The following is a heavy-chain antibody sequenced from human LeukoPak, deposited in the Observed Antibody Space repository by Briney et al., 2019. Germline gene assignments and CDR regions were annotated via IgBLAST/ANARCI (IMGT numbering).Heavy chain of an antibody. Sequence: SETLSLTCTVSGYSISSGYYWGWIRQPPGKGLEWIGSIYHSGSTYYNPSLKSRVTISVDTSKNQFSLKLSSVTAADTAVYYCASWLWLTHYYGMDVWGQGTMVTVSS. CDR3: ASWLWLTHYYGMDV. CDR1: GYSISSGYY. D-gene: IGHD6-19*01. CDR2: IYHSGST. V-gene: IGHV4-38-2*02. J-gene: IGHJ6*02.